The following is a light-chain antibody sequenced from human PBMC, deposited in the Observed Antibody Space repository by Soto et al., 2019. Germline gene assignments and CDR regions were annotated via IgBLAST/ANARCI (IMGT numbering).Light chain of an antibody. V-gene: IGLV1-40*01. CDR3: AAWDDSLNASV. CDR1: SSNIGAPYN. CDR2: ANS. Sequence: QSVLSQPPSVSGAPGQRVTISCSGSSSNIGAPYNVHWYQQLPGTAPKLLIYANSDRPSGVPDRFSGSKSGTSASLAITGLRAEDEADYYCAAWDDSLNASVFGGGTKVTVL. J-gene: IGLJ1*01.